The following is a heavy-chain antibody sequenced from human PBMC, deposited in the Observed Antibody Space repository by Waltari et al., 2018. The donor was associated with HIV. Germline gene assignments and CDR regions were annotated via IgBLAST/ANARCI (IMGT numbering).Heavy chain of an antibody. J-gene: IGHJ4*02. Sequence: QVRLQQSGPGLVKPSQSLSITCVISGDSVSSNSVAWNWIRQSPLRGLEWLGRTYFRSRWYKDYGVSMKPRLMMNADTTKTQFSLQLTSVIPEDTATYFCVREGDRVAGRFDSWGQGILVTVS. CDR1: GDSVSSNSVA. D-gene: IGHD6-19*01. CDR2: TYFRSRWYK. CDR3: VREGDRVAGRFDS. V-gene: IGHV6-1*01.